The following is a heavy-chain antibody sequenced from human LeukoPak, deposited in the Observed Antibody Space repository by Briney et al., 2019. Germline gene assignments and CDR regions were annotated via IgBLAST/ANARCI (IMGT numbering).Heavy chain of an antibody. CDR3: ARRWRQRYYAWFDH. J-gene: IGHJ5*02. CDR1: GFTVSSND. CDR2: IYSGGST. V-gene: IGHV3-53*01. D-gene: IGHD3-10*01. Sequence: PGGSLRLSCAASGFTVSSNDMSWVRQAPGKGLECISVIYSGGSTDYADSVKGRLTISRDNSKNTLYLQMNSLRAEDTAVYYCARRWRQRYYAWFDHWGQGTLVTVSS.